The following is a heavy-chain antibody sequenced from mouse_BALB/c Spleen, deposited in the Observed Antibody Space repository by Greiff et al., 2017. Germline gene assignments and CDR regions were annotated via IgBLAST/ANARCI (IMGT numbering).Heavy chain of an antibody. CDR1: GDSITSGY. CDR3: AREGYYGNDGGYAMDY. D-gene: IGHD2-2*01. Sequence: EVKLEESGPSLVKPSQTLSLTCSVTGDSITSGYWNWIRKFPGNKLEYMGYISYSGSTYYNPSLKSRISITRDTSKNQYYLQLNSVTTEDTATYYCAREGYYGNDGGYAMDYWGQGTSVTVSS. J-gene: IGHJ4*01. CDR2: ISYSGST. V-gene: IGHV3-8*02.